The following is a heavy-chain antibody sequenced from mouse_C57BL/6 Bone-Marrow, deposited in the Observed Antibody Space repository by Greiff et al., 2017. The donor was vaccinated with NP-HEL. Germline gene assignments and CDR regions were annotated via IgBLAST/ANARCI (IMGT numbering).Heavy chain of an antibody. CDR2: IYPRSGNT. CDR1: GYTFTSYG. J-gene: IGHJ1*03. V-gene: IGHV1-81*01. D-gene: IGHD1-1*01. Sequence: VQLQQSGAELARPGASVKLSCKASGYTFTSYGISWVKQRTGQGLEWIGEIYPRSGNTYYNEKFKGKATLTADKSSSTASLELRSLTSEDSAVYFWARITTVEGYFDVWGTGTTVTVSS. CDR3: ARITTVEGYFDV.